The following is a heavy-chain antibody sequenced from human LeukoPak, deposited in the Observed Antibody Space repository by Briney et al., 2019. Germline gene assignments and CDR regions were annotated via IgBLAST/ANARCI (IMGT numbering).Heavy chain of an antibody. CDR2: IRSRDGTT. J-gene: IGHJ5*02. V-gene: IGHV3-49*04. CDR1: GFTFGDYS. CDR3: NRWHISCVSYSNL. D-gene: IGHD2-21*01. Sequence: GGSLRLSCTASGFTFGDYSMNWVRQAPGKGLEWVGFIRSRDGTTEYAASVRGRFTISRDESKRIAYLQMNSLKTEDTAVYHCNRWHISCVSYSNLWGQGTLVSVSS.